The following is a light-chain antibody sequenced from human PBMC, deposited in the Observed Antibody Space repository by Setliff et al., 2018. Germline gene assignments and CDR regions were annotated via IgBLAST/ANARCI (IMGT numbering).Light chain of an antibody. CDR3: CSYAGIYTYV. Sequence: QSALTQPRSVSGSPGQSVTISCTGTNSDAGGYKYVSWYQQHPGKAPRFMIYDVSKRPSGVPDRFSGSKSGNTASLTISGLQAEDEADYYCCSYAGIYTYVFGSGTRSPS. J-gene: IGLJ1*01. CDR2: DVS. CDR1: NSDAGGYKY. V-gene: IGLV2-11*01.